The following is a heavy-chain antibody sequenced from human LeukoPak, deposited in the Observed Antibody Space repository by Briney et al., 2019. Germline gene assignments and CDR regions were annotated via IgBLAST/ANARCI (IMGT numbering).Heavy chain of an antibody. CDR3: ATGGYYDSSGYHDAFDI. CDR1: GGSFSGYY. Sequence: SETLSLTCAVYGGSFSGYYWSWIRQPPGRGLEWIGEINHSGSTNFNPSLKSRVTISVDTSKNQFSLKLNSVTSADTAVYYCATGGYYDSSGYHDAFDIWGQGTMVTVSS. CDR2: INHSGST. J-gene: IGHJ3*02. V-gene: IGHV4-34*01. D-gene: IGHD3-22*01.